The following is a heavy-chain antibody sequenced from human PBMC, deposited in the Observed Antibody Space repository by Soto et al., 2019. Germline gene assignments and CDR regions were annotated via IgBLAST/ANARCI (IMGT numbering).Heavy chain of an antibody. CDR3: AKDLSTWRGFGLGD. V-gene: IGHV3-23*04. D-gene: IGHD3-3*01. J-gene: IGHJ4*02. CDR1: GFTFSTYA. CDR2: SSGAGDST. Sequence: VQLVESGGGSVQPGGSLRLSCAASGFTFSTYAMSWVRQAPGKGLEWVSVSSGAGDSTYYADSVKGRFTISRDNSMNMLYLQMNSLRAEDTAVYYCAKDLSTWRGFGLGDWGQGTLVTVSS.